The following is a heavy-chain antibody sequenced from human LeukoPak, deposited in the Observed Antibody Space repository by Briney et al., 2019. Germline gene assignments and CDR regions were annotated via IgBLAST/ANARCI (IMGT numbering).Heavy chain of an antibody. CDR3: ARDGWDYDAFDI. CDR2: IYHSGST. Sequence: PSGTLSLTCAVSGYSISSGYYWGWIRQPPGKGLVWIGSIYHSGSTYYNPSLKSRVTISVDTSKNQFSLKLSSVTAADTAVYYCARDGWDYDAFDIWGQGTMVTVSS. D-gene: IGHD1-26*01. J-gene: IGHJ3*02. V-gene: IGHV4-38-2*02. CDR1: GYSISSGYY.